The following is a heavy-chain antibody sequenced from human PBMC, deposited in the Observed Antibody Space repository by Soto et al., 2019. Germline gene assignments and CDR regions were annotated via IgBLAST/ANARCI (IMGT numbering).Heavy chain of an antibody. CDR1: GYTFTGYY. Sequence: GASVKVSCKASGYTFTGYYMHWVRQAPGQGLEWMGWINPNSGGTNYAQKFQGWVTMTRDTSISTAYMELSRLRSDDTAVYYCARGAAYCSSTSCSTPKRYYYYGMDVWGRGTTVTVSS. CDR2: INPNSGGT. V-gene: IGHV1-2*04. D-gene: IGHD2-2*01. CDR3: ARGAAYCSSTSCSTPKRYYYYGMDV. J-gene: IGHJ6*02.